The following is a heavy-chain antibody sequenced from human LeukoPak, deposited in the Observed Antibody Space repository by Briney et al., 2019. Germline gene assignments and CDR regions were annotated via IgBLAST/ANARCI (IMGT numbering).Heavy chain of an antibody. CDR3: AREGIQLWRRYYYYYMDV. J-gene: IGHJ6*03. Sequence: GGSLRLSCAASGFTFSSYAMHWVRQAPGKGLEWVSSISSSSTYIYYADSVEGRFTISRDNAKNSLYLQMNSLRAEDTAVYYCAREGIQLWRRYYYYYMDVWGKGTTVTVSS. V-gene: IGHV3-21*01. CDR2: ISSSSTYI. CDR1: GFTFSSYA. D-gene: IGHD5-18*01.